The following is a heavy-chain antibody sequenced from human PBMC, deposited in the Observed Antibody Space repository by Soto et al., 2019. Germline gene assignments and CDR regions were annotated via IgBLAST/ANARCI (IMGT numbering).Heavy chain of an antibody. CDR3: ANDQARNIDYGSPFDI. CDR1: GFTFSSYG. D-gene: IGHD3-10*01. CDR2: ISYDASNK. J-gene: IGHJ3*02. V-gene: IGHV3-30*18. Sequence: PGGSLRLSCAAAGFTFSSYGMHSARQAPDKGLEWAAVISYDASNKYYADSVKGRFTISRDNSKNTLCLQMTSLRTEDTAVYSCANDQARNIDYGSPFDIWGQGTMVTVSS.